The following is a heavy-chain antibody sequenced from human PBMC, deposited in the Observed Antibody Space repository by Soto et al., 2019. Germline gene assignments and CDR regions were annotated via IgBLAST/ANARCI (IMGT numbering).Heavy chain of an antibody. V-gene: IGHV4-34*01. Sequence: SETLSLTCAVYGGSFSGYYWSWIRQPPGKGLEWIGEINHSGSTNYNPSLKSRVTISVDTSKNQFSLKLSSVTAADTAVYYCARGVGYCSSTSCSNRYYYYYYYMDVWGKGTTVTVSS. CDR2: INHSGST. CDR3: ARGVGYCSSTSCSNRYYYYYYYMDV. J-gene: IGHJ6*03. CDR1: GGSFSGYY. D-gene: IGHD2-2*01.